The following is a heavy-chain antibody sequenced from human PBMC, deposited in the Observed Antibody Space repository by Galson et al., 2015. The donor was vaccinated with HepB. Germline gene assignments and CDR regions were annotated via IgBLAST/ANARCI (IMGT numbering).Heavy chain of an antibody. D-gene: IGHD3-22*01. Sequence: SVKVSCKASRDTFTTYAMHWVRQAPGQRPEWMGWINAGNGNTEYSEKFQGRVTITRDTSASTVYMEMRSLRSEDTAVYYCATGYHDRSGFDYWGQGTLVTAFS. J-gene: IGHJ4*02. CDR2: INAGNGNT. V-gene: IGHV1-3*01. CDR3: ATGYHDRSGFDY. CDR1: RDTFTTYA.